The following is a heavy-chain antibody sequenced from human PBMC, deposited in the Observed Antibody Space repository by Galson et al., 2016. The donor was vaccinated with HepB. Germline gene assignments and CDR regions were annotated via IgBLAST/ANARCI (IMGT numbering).Heavy chain of an antibody. D-gene: IGHD5-24*01. CDR2: AFYSGIT. J-gene: IGHJ4*02. Sequence: LTCTVSGVSISSYYWSWFRQPPEKGLEWIGYAFYSGITNYNPSLKSRVIISIDTSKNQFSLKLSSVTTADTAVYYCARLTLRNGYTWNSWGQGTLVTVSS. CDR3: ARLTLRNGYTWNS. CDR1: GVSISSYY. V-gene: IGHV4-59*08.